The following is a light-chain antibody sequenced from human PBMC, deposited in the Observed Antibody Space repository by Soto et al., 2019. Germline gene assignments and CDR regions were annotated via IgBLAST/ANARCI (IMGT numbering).Light chain of an antibody. J-gene: IGKJ4*01. V-gene: IGKV1-5*03. CDR3: QQYDSFLS. CDR1: QSISTW. CDR2: KAS. Sequence: DIQMTQSPSTLSASVGDRAIITCRASQSISTWVAWYQQKPGKAPKLLISKASSLESGVPSRFSGSVSGTEFTLTISSLQPDVFAPYYCQQYDSFLSFGGGTKVEIK.